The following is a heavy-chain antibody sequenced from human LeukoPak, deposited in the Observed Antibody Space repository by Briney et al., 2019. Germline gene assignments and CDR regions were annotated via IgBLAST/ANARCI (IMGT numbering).Heavy chain of an antibody. CDR3: AKDLCGGDCLPFDY. D-gene: IGHD2-21*02. CDR1: GFAFSSHG. V-gene: IGHV3-33*06. J-gene: IGHJ4*02. Sequence: GRSLRLSCAASGFAFSSHGIHWVRQAPGKGLEWVAVIWYDGSDKDYADSVKGRFTISRDNSKSTLYLQMNSLRVEDTAVYYCAKDLCGGDCLPFDYGGQGTLVTVSS. CDR2: IWYDGSDK.